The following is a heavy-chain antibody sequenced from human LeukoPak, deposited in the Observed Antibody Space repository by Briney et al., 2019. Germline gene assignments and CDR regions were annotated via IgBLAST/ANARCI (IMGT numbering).Heavy chain of an antibody. D-gene: IGHD6-13*01. CDR3: ARVYSSSRGNYFDY. J-gene: IGHJ4*02. Sequence: ASVKVSCKASGHTFTTFAIHWVRQAPGQSLEWMGWINAGNGNTIYSQKFQGRVTITRDTSASTAYMELSSLRSEDTAVYYCARVYSSSRGNYFDYWGQGTLATVSS. V-gene: IGHV1-3*01. CDR2: INAGNGNT. CDR1: GHTFTTFA.